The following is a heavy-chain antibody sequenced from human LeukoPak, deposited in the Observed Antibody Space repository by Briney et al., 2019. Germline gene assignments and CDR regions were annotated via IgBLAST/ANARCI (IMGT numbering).Heavy chain of an antibody. CDR1: GFSFNIYA. V-gene: IGHV3-23*01. D-gene: IGHD4-17*01. J-gene: IGHJ5*01. Sequence: GGSLRLSCAASGFSFNIYAMSWVRQAPGQGLEWVAGIDRSGGSTFYADSVKGRFTISKDNSKNTLYLQINSLRVDDTAIYYCARGCHGEHDSWGQGTLVTVSS. CDR2: IDRSGGST. CDR3: ARGCHGEHDS.